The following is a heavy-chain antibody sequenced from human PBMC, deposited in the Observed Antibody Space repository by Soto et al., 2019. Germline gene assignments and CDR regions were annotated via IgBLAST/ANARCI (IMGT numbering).Heavy chain of an antibody. V-gene: IGHV4-30-2*01. Sequence: QLQLQESGSGLVKPSQTLVLTCTVSGSSISRDGFSWGWFRQPPGKGLEWIGYIYHSGATYYNPSLRSRVATSVDKSKNQVALSLAAVTAADTAVYYCAREMSYYFDAWCQGTLVTVSA. CDR3: AREMSYYFDA. CDR1: GSSISRDGFS. CDR2: IYHSGAT. J-gene: IGHJ4*02.